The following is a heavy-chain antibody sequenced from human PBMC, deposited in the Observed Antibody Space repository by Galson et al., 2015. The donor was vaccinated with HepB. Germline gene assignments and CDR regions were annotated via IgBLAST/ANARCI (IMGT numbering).Heavy chain of an antibody. CDR2: INAGNGNT. CDR1: GYTFTSYA. J-gene: IGHJ5*02. Sequence: SVKVSCKASGYTFTSYAMHWVRQAPGQRLEWMGWINAGNGNTKYSQKFQGRVTITRDTSASTAYMELSSLRSEDTAVYYCARDHRIGNGPYSDPWFDPWGQGTLITVSS. CDR3: ARDHRIGNGPYSDPWFDP. V-gene: IGHV1-3*01. D-gene: IGHD2-15*01.